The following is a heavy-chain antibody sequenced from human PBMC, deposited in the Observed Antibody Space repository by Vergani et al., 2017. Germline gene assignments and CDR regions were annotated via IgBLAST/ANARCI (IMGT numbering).Heavy chain of an antibody. CDR3: ARVGYSGSHGAFDI. CDR2: MYYSGST. CDR1: GGSISSYY. D-gene: IGHD1-26*01. Sequence: QVQLQESGPGLVKPSETLSLTCTVSGGSISSYYWSWIRQPPGKGLEWIGYMYYSGSTNYNPSLNNRVTLSVDTSKNQFSLKLSSVTAADTAVYYCARVGYSGSHGAFDIWGQGTMVTVSS. V-gene: IGHV4-59*01. J-gene: IGHJ3*02.